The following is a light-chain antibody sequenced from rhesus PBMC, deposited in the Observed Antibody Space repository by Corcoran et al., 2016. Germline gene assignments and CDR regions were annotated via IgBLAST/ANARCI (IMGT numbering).Light chain of an antibody. CDR3: QQNSNWPLT. Sequence: DIVLTQSPVTLSLSPGERATLSCRASQSVTSSLAWYKKKPGQVPRRLIYSASSRDTGTPARFSGRGSGTDCTLTIRRLETEDFAVYDGQQNSNWPLTFGGGTKVEIK. CDR2: SAS. V-gene: IGKV3-42*01. CDR1: QSVTSS. J-gene: IGKJ4*01.